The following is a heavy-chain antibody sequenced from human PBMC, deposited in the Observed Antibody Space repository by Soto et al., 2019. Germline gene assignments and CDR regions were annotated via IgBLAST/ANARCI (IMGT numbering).Heavy chain of an antibody. Sequence: ASVKVSCKASGYTFTSYYMHWVRQAPGQGLEWMGIINPSGGSTSYAQKFQGRVTMTRDTSTSTVYMELSSLRSEDTAVYYCATNDYGDQTTYWYFDLWGRGTLVTVSS. CDR2: INPSGGST. CDR3: ATNDYGDQTTYWYFDL. CDR1: GYTFTSYY. D-gene: IGHD4-17*01. J-gene: IGHJ2*01. V-gene: IGHV1-46*03.